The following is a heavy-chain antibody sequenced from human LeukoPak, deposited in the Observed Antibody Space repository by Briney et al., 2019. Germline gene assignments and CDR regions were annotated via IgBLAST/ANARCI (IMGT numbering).Heavy chain of an antibody. CDR3: ARGVWYWHQGYYMDV. CDR2: INPNSGGT. V-gene: IGHV1-2*02. CDR1: GYTFTGYY. D-gene: IGHD3-16*01. J-gene: IGHJ6*03. Sequence: ASVKVSCKASGYTFTGYYMHWVRQAPGQGLEWMGWINPNSGGTNYAQKFQGRVTMTRDTSISTAYMELSRLRSDDTAVYYCARGVWYWHQGYYMDVWGTGTTVTVSS.